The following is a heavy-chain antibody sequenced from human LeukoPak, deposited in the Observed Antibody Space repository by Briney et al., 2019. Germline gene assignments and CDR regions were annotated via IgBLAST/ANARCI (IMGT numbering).Heavy chain of an antibody. D-gene: IGHD3-9*01. CDR3: ARDISRSPREY. J-gene: IGHJ4*02. CDR1: GFTFSDYY. Sequence: GGSLRLSCAASGFTFSDYYMSWICQAPGKGLEWISYISTTSGFTKYADSVKGRFTTSRDNAKNTLYLQMNSLGVEDTAVYYCARDISRSPREYWGQGTLVIVSS. V-gene: IGHV3-11*06. CDR2: ISTTSGFT.